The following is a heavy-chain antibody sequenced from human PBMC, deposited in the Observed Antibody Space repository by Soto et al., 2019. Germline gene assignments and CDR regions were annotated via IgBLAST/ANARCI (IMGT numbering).Heavy chain of an antibody. Sequence: QVQLVQSGAEVKKPGSSVKVSCKSSVSTVSSSAISWVRQAPGQGLEWMGGIIPIIGPANDAQKFQDRVTITADESTSTGYMELSSLRSDDAVVYYCARSLVVVVGAAEYYYYHGNDVWGQGTTGTVSS. CDR1: VSTVSSSA. V-gene: IGHV1-69*12. CDR2: IIPIIGPA. J-gene: IGHJ6*02. D-gene: IGHD2-15*01. CDR3: ARSLVVVVGAAEYYYYHGNDV.